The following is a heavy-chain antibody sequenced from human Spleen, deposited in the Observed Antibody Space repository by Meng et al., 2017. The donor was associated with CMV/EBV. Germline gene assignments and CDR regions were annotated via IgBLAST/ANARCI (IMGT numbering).Heavy chain of an antibody. CDR3: VRDLVGNRDY. V-gene: IGHV3-13*01. CDR1: GLTFSSYD. J-gene: IGHJ4*02. Sequence: VQLVGAGGGLVQPGGSLRLSCAASGLTFSSYDMHWVRQATGKGLEWVSAIGTAGDTYYPGSVKGRFTISRDNSKNTLYLQMNSLRADDSAVYYCVRDLVGNRDYWGQGTLVTVSS. CDR2: IGTAGDT. D-gene: IGHD1-14*01.